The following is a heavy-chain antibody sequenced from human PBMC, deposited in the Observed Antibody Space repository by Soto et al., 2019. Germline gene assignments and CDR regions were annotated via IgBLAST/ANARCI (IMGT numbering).Heavy chain of an antibody. CDR3: ARNWNVCCFDY. Sequence: SETLSLTCTVSGGSISSGGYYWSWIRQHPGKGLEWIGYIYYSGSTYYNPSLKSRVTISVDTSKNQFSPKLSSVTAADTAVYYCARNWNVCCFDYWGQGTLVTVSS. CDR1: GGSISSGGYY. J-gene: IGHJ4*02. V-gene: IGHV4-31*03. CDR2: IYYSGST. D-gene: IGHD1-1*01.